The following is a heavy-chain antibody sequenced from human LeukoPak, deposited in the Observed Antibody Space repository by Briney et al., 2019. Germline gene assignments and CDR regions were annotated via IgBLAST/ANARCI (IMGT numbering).Heavy chain of an antibody. CDR2: TYYRSRWGN. CDR1: GDSVSNNIAT. J-gene: IGHJ4*02. Sequence: SQTLSLTCAISGDSVSNNIATWNWVRQSPSRGLEWLGRTYYRSRWGNDYAISVKGRITINPDTSRNQFSLQLNSVTPEDTAVYDCVRDSDGYYWAFDFWGQGTPVTVSS. CDR3: VRDSDGYYWAFDF. V-gene: IGHV6-1*01. D-gene: IGHD2-21*01.